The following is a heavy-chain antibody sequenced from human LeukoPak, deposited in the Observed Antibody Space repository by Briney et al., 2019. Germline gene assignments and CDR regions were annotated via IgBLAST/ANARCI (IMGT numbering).Heavy chain of an antibody. D-gene: IGHD2-15*01. Sequence: TSETLSLTCAVYGGSFSGYYWSWIRQPPGKGLEWIGEINHSGSTNYNPSLKSRVTISVDTSKNQFSLKLSSVTAADTAVYYCARGRGYCSGGSCYLYFDYWGQGTLVTVSS. CDR1: GGSFSGYY. CDR3: ARGRGYCSGGSCYLYFDY. J-gene: IGHJ4*02. V-gene: IGHV4-34*01. CDR2: INHSGST.